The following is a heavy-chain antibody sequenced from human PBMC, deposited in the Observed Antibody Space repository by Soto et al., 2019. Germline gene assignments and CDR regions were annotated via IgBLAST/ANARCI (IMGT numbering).Heavy chain of an antibody. J-gene: IGHJ4*02. D-gene: IGHD6-19*01. CDR2: TIPIVDRA. CDR3: ARAVAGTSILDS. Sequence: QVQLVQSGAEVKKPGSSVKISCQASGGTFSTSTISWVRQAPGQGLEWMGRTIPIVDRAIYAQNFQGRVTMPADKSTNTVHMEMFSLRSDDTAVYYCARAVAGTSILDSWGQGTLVTVSS. V-gene: IGHV1-69*08. CDR1: GGTFSTST.